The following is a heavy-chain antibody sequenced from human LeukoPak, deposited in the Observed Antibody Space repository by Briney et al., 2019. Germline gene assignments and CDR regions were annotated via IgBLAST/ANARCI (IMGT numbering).Heavy chain of an antibody. CDR3: ARHKAAAGTRWFDP. J-gene: IGHJ5*02. CDR1: GGSISSSNW. Sequence: SETLSLTCAVSGGSISSSNWWSWVRQPPGKGLEWIGEIYHSGSTNCNPSLKSRVTISVDTSKNQFSLKLSSVTAADTAVYYCARHKAAAGTRWFDPWGQGTLVTVSS. CDR2: IYHSGST. D-gene: IGHD6-13*01. V-gene: IGHV4-4*02.